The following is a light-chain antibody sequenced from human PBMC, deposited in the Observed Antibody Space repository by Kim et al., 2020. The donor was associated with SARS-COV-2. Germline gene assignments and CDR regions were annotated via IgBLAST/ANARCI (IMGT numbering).Light chain of an antibody. CDR3: NSLDNSGNRVL. J-gene: IGLJ3*02. CDR1: SLRIFY. Sequence: ALGQTVRITCQGDSLRIFYASWYRQKPGQAPVLVIYAKDNRPSGIPDRFSGSSSGDTASLTITGAQAEDEADYYCNSLDNSGNRVLFGGGTKLTVL. V-gene: IGLV3-19*01. CDR2: AKD.